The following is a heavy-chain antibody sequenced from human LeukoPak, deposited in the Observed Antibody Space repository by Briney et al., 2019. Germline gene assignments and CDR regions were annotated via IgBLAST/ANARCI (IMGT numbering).Heavy chain of an antibody. CDR3: ARGFYDSSAYYPCDY. V-gene: IGHV1-3*01. D-gene: IGHD3-22*01. CDR1: GYTFTNYA. J-gene: IGHJ4*02. CDR2: INAGSGNT. Sequence: GASVKVSCKASGYTFTNYAIHWVRQAPGQRLEWMGWINAGSGNTKYSQRFQGRVTISRDTSASTAYMELSSLRSEDTALYFCARGFYDSSAYYPCDYWGQGILVTVSS.